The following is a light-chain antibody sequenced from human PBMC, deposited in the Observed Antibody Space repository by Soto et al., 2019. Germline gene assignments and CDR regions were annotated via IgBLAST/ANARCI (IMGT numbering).Light chain of an antibody. CDR3: SSYTSRRTGV. CDR2: DVT. V-gene: IGLV2-14*01. J-gene: IGLJ1*01. CDR1: SSDVGGYNY. Sequence: QSALTQPASVSGSPGQSITISCTGTSSDVGGYNYVSWYQQHPGKAPKLMIYDVTNRPSGVSNRFSGSKSGNTASLTISGLQAEDEADYYCSSYTSRRTGVFGTGTKLTVL.